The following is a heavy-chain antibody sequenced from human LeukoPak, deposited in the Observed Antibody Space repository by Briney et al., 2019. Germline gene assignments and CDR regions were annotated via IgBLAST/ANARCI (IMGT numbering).Heavy chain of an antibody. Sequence: GGSLRLSXAASGFTFSSYAMSWVRQAPGKGLEWVSGISDSGTGTYYADSVKGRFTISRDNSKNTLFLQMNSLRAEDTAVYYCAKDHIRRGGYSDFDYWGRGTLVTVSS. D-gene: IGHD5-18*01. CDR1: GFTFSSYA. CDR3: AKDHIRRGGYSDFDY. J-gene: IGHJ4*02. CDR2: ISDSGTGT. V-gene: IGHV3-23*01.